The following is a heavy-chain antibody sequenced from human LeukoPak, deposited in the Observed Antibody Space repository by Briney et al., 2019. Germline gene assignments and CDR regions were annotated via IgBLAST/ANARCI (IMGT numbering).Heavy chain of an antibody. Sequence: ASVKVSRKASGYTFTSYGINWVRQAPGQGLEWMGWISAYNGNTNSAQKVQGRVTMTTDTSTSTAYMELRSLRSDDTAVYYCARGSSWFGTIDYWGQGTLVTVSS. J-gene: IGHJ4*02. CDR3: ARGSSWFGTIDY. D-gene: IGHD6-13*01. V-gene: IGHV1-18*01. CDR2: ISAYNGNT. CDR1: GYTFTSYG.